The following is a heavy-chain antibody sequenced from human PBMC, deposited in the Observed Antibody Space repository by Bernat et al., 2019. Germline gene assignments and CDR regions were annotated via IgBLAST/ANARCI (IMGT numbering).Heavy chain of an antibody. Sequence: EVQLVESGGGLVQPGGSLRLSCSASGFTFSTYAMHWVRQAPGKGLEYVSAISSNGGSTYYADSVKGRFTISRDNSKNTLYLQMSSLRAEDTAVYYCVHPGSIQLWFLWGQGTLVTVSS. CDR3: VHPGSIQLWFL. J-gene: IGHJ4*02. CDR1: GFTFSTYA. D-gene: IGHD5-18*01. V-gene: IGHV3-64D*06. CDR2: ISSNGGST.